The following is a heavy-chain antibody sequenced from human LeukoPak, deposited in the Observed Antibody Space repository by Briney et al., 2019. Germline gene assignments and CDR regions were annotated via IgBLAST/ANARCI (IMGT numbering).Heavy chain of an antibody. CDR1: GFTFSKYA. CDR3: AKSEDGYSSGWSDY. CDR2: ISGSGGVP. Sequence: GGSLRLSCAASGFTFSKYAMSWVRQAPGKGLEWVSGISGSGGVPYYADSVKGRFTISRDTSKNTLYLQMNSLRAEDTAVYYCAKSEDGYSSGWSDYWGQGTLVTVSS. D-gene: IGHD6-19*01. V-gene: IGHV3-23*01. J-gene: IGHJ4*02.